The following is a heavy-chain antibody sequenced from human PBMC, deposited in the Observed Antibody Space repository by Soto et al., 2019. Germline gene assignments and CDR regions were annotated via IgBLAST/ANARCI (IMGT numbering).Heavy chain of an antibody. V-gene: IGHV4-39*01. CDR3: ARGGRITMIVVVEYFDY. Sequence: SQTLSLTCTVSGGSISSSSYYWGWIRQPPGKGLEWIGSIYYSGSTYYNPSLKSRVTISVDTSKNQFSLKLSSVTAADTAVYYCARGGRITMIVVVEYFDYWGQGTLVTVSS. J-gene: IGHJ4*02. D-gene: IGHD3-22*01. CDR2: IYYSGST. CDR1: GGSISSSSYY.